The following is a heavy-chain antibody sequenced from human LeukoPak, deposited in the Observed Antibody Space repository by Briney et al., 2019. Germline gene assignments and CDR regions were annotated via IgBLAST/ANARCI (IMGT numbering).Heavy chain of an antibody. Sequence: KPSESLSLTCTVSGGSISSYYWSWIRQPPGKGLEWIGYIYYSGSTNYNPSLKSRVTISVDTSKNQFSLKLSSVTAADTAVYYCARHRYYYDSSGSGYFDLWGRGTLVTVSS. V-gene: IGHV4-59*01. D-gene: IGHD3-22*01. CDR3: ARHRYYYDSSGSGYFDL. CDR1: GGSISSYY. J-gene: IGHJ2*01. CDR2: IYYSGST.